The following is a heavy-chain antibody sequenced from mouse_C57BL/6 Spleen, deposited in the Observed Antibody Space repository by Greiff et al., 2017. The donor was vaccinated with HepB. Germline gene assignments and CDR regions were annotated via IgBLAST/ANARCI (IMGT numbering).Heavy chain of an antibody. D-gene: IGHD1-1*01. CDR2: INPNNGGT. V-gene: IGHV1-26*01. CDR1: GYTFTDYY. J-gene: IGHJ2*01. Sequence: EVQLQQSGPELVKPGASVKISCKASGYTFTDYYMNWVKQSHGKSLEWIGDINPNNGGTSYNQKFKGKATLTVDKSSSTAYMELRSLTSEDSAVYYWARRYYGSSYDYWGQGTTLTVSS. CDR3: ARRYYGSSYDY.